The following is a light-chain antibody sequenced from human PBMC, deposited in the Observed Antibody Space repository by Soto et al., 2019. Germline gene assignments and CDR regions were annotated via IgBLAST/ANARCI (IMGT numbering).Light chain of an antibody. CDR3: MQALQTPLT. V-gene: IGKV2-28*01. Sequence: DIVMTQSPLSLPVTPGEPASISCRSSQSLLHSNGYKYLDWYLQKPGQSPQLLIYLGSNRASGVPDRFSGSGSGTDFTLKISRVEAEDVGVIYCMQALQTPLTFGQGTKLEIK. CDR1: QSLLHSNGYKY. CDR2: LGS. J-gene: IGKJ2*01.